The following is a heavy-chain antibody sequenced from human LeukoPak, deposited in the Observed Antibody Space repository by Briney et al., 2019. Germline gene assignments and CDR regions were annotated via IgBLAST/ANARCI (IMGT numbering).Heavy chain of an antibody. CDR2: INPSGGST. CDR3: ARVSGYDSSQYYFDY. J-gene: IGHJ4*02. D-gene: IGHD3-22*01. CDR1: GYTFTIYY. Sequence: ASVKVSFKASGYTFTIYYMQWVRQAPGQGLEWMGIINPSGGSTSYAQIFQGRVTMIRYTSTSTVYMELGSLRSEDTAVYYCARVSGYDSSQYYFDYWGQGTLVTVSS. V-gene: IGHV1-46*01.